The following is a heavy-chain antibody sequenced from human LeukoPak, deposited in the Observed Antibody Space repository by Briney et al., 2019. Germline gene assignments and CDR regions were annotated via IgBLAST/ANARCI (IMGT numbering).Heavy chain of an antibody. J-gene: IGHJ4*02. CDR3: ARAAYYYDSSGYCDY. D-gene: IGHD3-22*01. CDR1: GGSFSGYY. CDR2: IYYSGST. Sequence: SETLSLTCAVYGGSFSGYYWSWIRQHPGKGLEWIGYIYYSGSTYYNPSLKSRVTISVDTSKNQFSLKLSSVTAADTAVYYCARAAYYYDSSGYCDYWGQGTLVTVSS. V-gene: IGHV4-31*11.